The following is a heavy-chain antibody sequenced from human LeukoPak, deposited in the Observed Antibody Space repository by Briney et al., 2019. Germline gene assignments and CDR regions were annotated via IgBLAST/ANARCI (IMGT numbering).Heavy chain of an antibody. V-gene: IGHV4-39*01. CDR3: AAEEYYDILTGYYGMDV. Sequence: SETLSLTCTVSGDSISSTSHYWDWIRQPPGKGPEWIGNIYFTGSTYYCPSLKSRVTISVDRSKNQFSLKLSSVTAADTAVYYCAAEEYYDILTGYYGMDVWGQGTTVTVSS. CDR1: GDSISSTSHY. J-gene: IGHJ6*02. D-gene: IGHD3-9*01. CDR2: IYFTGST.